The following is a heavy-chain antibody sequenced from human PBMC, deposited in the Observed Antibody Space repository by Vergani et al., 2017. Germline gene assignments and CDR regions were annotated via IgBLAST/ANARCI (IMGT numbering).Heavy chain of an antibody. V-gene: IGHV4-34*02. D-gene: IGHD3-10*01. CDR1: GESFSSFY. CDR3: AVRARVTLVGGAIVTKRTFDY. CDR2: INNDGHT. Sequence: QVQLQQWGAGVVKPSGTLSLTCAVFGESFSSFYWSWIRQPPGKGLEWIGEINNDGHTNYNPSLESRVTVSRDTARNQFSLNLMSVTAADTAMYYCAVRARVTLVGGAIVTKRTFDYWSQGGLVTVSS. J-gene: IGHJ4*02.